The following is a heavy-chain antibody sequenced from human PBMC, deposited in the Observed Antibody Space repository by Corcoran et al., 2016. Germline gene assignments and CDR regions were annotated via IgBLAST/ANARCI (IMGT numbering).Heavy chain of an antibody. Sequence: QVQLVQSGAEVKKPGSSVKVSCKASGGTFSSYAISWVRQAPGQGLEWMGGIIPIFGTANYAQKFQGRVTITADESTSTAYMELSSLGSEDTAVYYCAGRTQAVPPAIVVVVAATAYGMDVWGQGTTVTVSS. D-gene: IGHD2-15*01. CDR1: GGTFSSYA. CDR2: IIPIFGTA. CDR3: AGRTQAVPPAIVVVVAATAYGMDV. J-gene: IGHJ6*02. V-gene: IGHV1-69*12.